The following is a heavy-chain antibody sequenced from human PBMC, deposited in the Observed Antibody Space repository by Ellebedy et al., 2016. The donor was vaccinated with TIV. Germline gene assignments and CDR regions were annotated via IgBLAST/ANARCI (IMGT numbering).Heavy chain of an antibody. D-gene: IGHD2-15*01. Sequence: PGGSLRLSCAASGFTFSSYTMNWVRQAPGKGLEWVSSISSSSSYIYYADSVKGRFAISRDNAKNSLYLQMNSLRAEDTAVYYCARNRYCSAGDCYALGYWGQGTLVTVSS. V-gene: IGHV3-21*01. CDR1: GFTFSSYT. CDR3: ARNRYCSAGDCYALGY. CDR2: ISSSSSYI. J-gene: IGHJ4*02.